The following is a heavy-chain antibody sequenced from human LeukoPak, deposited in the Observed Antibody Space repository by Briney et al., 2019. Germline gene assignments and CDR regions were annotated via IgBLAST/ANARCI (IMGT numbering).Heavy chain of an antibody. CDR1: GYTFTSYY. J-gene: IGHJ5*02. CDR3: ARETRGRDYYDSSRFPHWFDP. Sequence: ASVKVSCKASGYTFTSYYMHWVRQAPGQGLEWMGIINPSGGSTSYAQKFQGRVTMTRDMSTSTVYMELSSLRSEDTAVYYCARETRGRDYYDSSRFPHWFDPWGQGTLVTVSS. D-gene: IGHD3-22*01. CDR2: INPSGGST. V-gene: IGHV1-46*01.